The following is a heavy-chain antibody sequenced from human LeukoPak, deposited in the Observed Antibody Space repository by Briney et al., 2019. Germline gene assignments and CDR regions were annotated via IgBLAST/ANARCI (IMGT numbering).Heavy chain of an antibody. CDR2: ISGSGGST. J-gene: IGHJ3*02. D-gene: IGHD1-26*01. CDR1: GFTFSSYA. V-gene: IGHV3-23*01. CDR3: AKDVVGATNDDAFDI. Sequence: PGGSLRLSCAASGFTFSSYAMTWVRQAPGKGLEWVSAISGSGGSTYYADSVKGRFTTSRDNSKNTLYLQMNSLRAEDTAVYYCAKDVVGATNDDAFDIWGQGTMVTVSS.